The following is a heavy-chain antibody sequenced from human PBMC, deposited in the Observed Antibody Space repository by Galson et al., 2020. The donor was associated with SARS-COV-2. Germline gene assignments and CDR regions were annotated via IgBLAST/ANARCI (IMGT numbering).Heavy chain of an antibody. CDR3: ARTSRLEY. J-gene: IGHJ4*02. CDR2: IKEDGSEK. V-gene: IGHV3-7*01. CDR1: GFTFSSYW. Sequence: GESLKISCAASGFTFSSYWMSWVRQTPGKGLEWVANIKEDGSEKNYVDSVKGRFTISRDNARNSLYLQMNSLRAEDTAVYYCARTSRLEYWGQGTLVTVSS. D-gene: IGHD3-3*01.